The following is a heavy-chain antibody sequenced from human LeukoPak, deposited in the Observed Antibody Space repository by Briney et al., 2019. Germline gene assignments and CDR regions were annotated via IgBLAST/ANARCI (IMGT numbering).Heavy chain of an antibody. CDR1: GFIVSTNN. CDR2: TRSDGRT. D-gene: IGHD3-3*01. CDR3: AKDLFWSMDV. Sequence: GGSLRLSCAASGFIVSTNNMSWVRQAPGKGLEWVSVTRSDGRTSYGDSVKGRFIISRDNSKNTLYLQMNSLRAEDTAVYYCAKDLFWSMDVWGKGTTVTISS. V-gene: IGHV3-53*05. J-gene: IGHJ6*03.